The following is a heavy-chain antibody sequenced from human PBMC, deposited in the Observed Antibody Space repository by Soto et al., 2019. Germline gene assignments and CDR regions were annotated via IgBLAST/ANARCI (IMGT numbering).Heavy chain of an antibody. D-gene: IGHD6-19*01. CDR3: AEDRGGTGWPLDH. CDR2: ISDGGATT. J-gene: IGHJ4*02. Sequence: GGSLTLSCTPSGFTFGNFAMSWVRQAPGKGLEWVSSISDGGATTYDAGYVKGGVTMSRDNSKNTLSLQMISLRAEDSAVYDCAEDRGGTGWPLDHWGQETLVTVS. V-gene: IGHV3-23*01. CDR1: GFTFGNFA.